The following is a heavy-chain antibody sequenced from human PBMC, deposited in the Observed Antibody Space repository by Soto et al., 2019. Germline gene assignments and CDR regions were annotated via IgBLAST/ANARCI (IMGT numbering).Heavy chain of an antibody. Sequence: PGRSLRLSCGASGFTLSSYAMSWVRQAPGKGLEWVSAIGGSDGRPYYADSVKGRFAISRDNSKNTLFLQMSSLRAEDSAVYYCAKSSRVYVVPAAVYFDDWGQGTLVTVSS. CDR2: IGGSDGRP. CDR1: GFTLSSYA. V-gene: IGHV3-23*01. D-gene: IGHD2-2*01. J-gene: IGHJ4*02. CDR3: AKSSRVYVVPAAVYFDD.